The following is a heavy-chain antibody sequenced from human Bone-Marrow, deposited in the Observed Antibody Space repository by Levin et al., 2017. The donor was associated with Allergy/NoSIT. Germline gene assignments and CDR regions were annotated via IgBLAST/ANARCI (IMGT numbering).Heavy chain of an antibody. J-gene: IGHJ3*02. D-gene: IGHD3-10*01. CDR1: GFTVSSNH. Sequence: LSLTCAASGFTVSSNHMSWVRQAPVKGLEWVSLIYSGGRGYYADSVRGRFTISRDNSKNTLYLQLNSLRAEDTAVYYCAIYGSGNDYSAFDIWGQGTMVTVSS. CDR3: AIYGSGNDYSAFDI. CDR2: IYSGGRG. V-gene: IGHV3-53*01.